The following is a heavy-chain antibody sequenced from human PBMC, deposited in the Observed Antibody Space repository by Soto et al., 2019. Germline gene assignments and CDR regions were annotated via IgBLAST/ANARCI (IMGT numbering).Heavy chain of an antibody. CDR1: GGTFSSYA. D-gene: IGHD6-13*01. CDR3: ARKNIAAAGTLYWLDP. V-gene: IGHV1-69*13. Sequence: ASVKVSCKASGGTFSSYAISWVRQAPGQGLEWMGGIIPIFGTANYAQKFQGRVTITADESTSTAYMELSSLRSEDTAVYYCARKNIAAAGTLYWLDPWGKGTRVTV. J-gene: IGHJ5*02. CDR2: IIPIFGTA.